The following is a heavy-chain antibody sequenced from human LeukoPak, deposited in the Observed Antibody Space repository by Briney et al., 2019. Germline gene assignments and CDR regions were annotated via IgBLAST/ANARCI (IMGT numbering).Heavy chain of an antibody. D-gene: IGHD2-2*01. CDR2: ITSNYAT. V-gene: IGHV3-73*01. CDR1: GFTFSGST. J-gene: IGHJ4*02. CDR3: TSLNSATCCSDY. Sequence: PGGSLRRSCAASGFTFSGSTMHWVRQASGKGLEWVGRITSNYATAYDASVKGRFTISRDDSKNTAYLQMNSLKTEDTAVYYCTSLNSATCCSDYWGLGTLVTVSS.